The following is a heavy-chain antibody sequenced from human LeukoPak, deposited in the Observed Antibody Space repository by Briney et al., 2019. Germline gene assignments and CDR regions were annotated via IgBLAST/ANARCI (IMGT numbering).Heavy chain of an antibody. Sequence: ASVKVSCKASGYTFTGYYMHWVRQAPGQGLEWMGWINPNSGGTNYAQKFQGRVTMTRDTSISTAYMELSRLRSDDTAVYYCARQGYCSSTSCLPDASDIWGQGTMVTVSS. CDR3: ARQGYCSSTSCLPDASDI. V-gene: IGHV1-2*02. D-gene: IGHD2-2*01. CDR2: INPNSGGT. CDR1: GYTFTGYY. J-gene: IGHJ3*02.